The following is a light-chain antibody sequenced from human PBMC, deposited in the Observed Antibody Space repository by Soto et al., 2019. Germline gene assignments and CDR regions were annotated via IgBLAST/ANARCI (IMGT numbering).Light chain of an antibody. CDR3: LQHDKYPYT. CDR2: AAS. CDR1: QDITNY. J-gene: IGKJ2*01. V-gene: IGKV1-17*03. Sequence: DLQMTQSPSAMSASVGDEVTITCRASQDITNYLVWFQQKPGKVPKRLIYAASDLHSGVPARFRGSGSGTEFTLTISGLQPEDFATYYCLQHDKYPYTFGQGTKLEI.